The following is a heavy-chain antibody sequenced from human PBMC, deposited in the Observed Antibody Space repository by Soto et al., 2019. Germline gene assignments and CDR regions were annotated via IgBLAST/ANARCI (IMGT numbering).Heavy chain of an antibody. Sequence: QLHLVQSVAVVKKPGASVTVSCSASGYPVTAYYMHWVRQAPGRGLEWMGGINPATGAEKYTQTFQGRVTLTRTTSTSTFFMELSGLTSEGTAVFYCARGGGVGVAGSAAFDMWGQGTLVTVSS. CDR1: GYPVTAYY. CDR2: INPATGAE. CDR3: ARGGGVGVAGSAAFDM. J-gene: IGHJ3*02. V-gene: IGHV1-2*02. D-gene: IGHD3-3*01.